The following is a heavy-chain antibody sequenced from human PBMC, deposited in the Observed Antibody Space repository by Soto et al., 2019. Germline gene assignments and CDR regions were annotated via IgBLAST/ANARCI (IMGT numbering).Heavy chain of an antibody. D-gene: IGHD3-3*02. CDR3: ARVRLSIAVNDALDV. V-gene: IGHV3-30*14. J-gene: IGHJ3*01. Sequence: QVRLVESGGGVVQPGTSLRLSCAASGFTFSDYVIHWVRQAAGKGLEWVASMTYDGATEYYADSVKGRFTRSRDNSKRALSLQMNSLRPDDTDVYYCARVRLSIAVNDALDVWGQGTTVTVSS. CDR1: GFTFSDYV. CDR2: MTYDGATE.